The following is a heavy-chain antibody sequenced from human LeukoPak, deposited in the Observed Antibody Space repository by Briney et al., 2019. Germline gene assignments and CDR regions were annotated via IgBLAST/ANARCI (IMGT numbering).Heavy chain of an antibody. D-gene: IGHD3-9*01. J-gene: IGHJ4*02. V-gene: IGHV3-53*01. Sequence: GGSLRLSCAASGFTVSSNYMTWVRQAPGKGLEWVSIIYDNGNTYYAASVKGRFTVTRDNSRNTVSLEMNSLRVDDTAVYYCVSHSNTLTGYSFVYWGQGTLVTVSS. CDR2: IYDNGNT. CDR3: VSHSNTLTGYSFVY. CDR1: GFTVSSNY.